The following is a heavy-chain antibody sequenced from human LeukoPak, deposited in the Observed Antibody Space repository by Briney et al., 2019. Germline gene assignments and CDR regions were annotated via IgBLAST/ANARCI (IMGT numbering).Heavy chain of an antibody. Sequence: GESLKISCKGSGYSFTSYWIGWVRQMPGKGLEWMGIIYPGDSDTRYSPSFQGQVTISADKSISNAYLQWSSLKASDTAMYYCARQGRWLQFGNAFDIWGQGTMVTVSS. D-gene: IGHD5-24*01. J-gene: IGHJ3*02. CDR1: GYSFTSYW. CDR3: ARQGRWLQFGNAFDI. V-gene: IGHV5-51*01. CDR2: IYPGDSDT.